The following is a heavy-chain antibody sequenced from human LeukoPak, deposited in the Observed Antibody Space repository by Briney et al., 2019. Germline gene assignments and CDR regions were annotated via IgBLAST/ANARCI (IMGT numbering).Heavy chain of an antibody. CDR2: IIPIFGTA. CDR1: GGTFSSYA. V-gene: IGHV1-69*13. Sequence: ASVKVSCKASGGTFSSYAISWVRQASGQGLEWMGGIIPIFGTANYAQKFQGRVTIAADESTSTAYMELSSLRSEDTAVYYCARDRTAAGTTFRGGNYFDYWGQGTLVTVSS. J-gene: IGHJ4*02. CDR3: ARDRTAAGTTFRGGNYFDY. D-gene: IGHD1-7*01.